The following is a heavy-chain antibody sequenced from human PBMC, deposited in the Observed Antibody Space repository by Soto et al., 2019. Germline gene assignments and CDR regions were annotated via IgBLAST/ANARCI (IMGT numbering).Heavy chain of an antibody. CDR2: INHSGST. V-gene: IGHV4-34*01. Sequence: QVQLQQWGAGLLKPSETLSLTCAVYGGSFSGYYWSWLRQPPGQGLEWIGEINHSGSTNYNPSLKSRVTISVDASKNQFSLKLSSVTAADTAVYYCARRRIAAAVPFDYWGQGTLVTVSS. D-gene: IGHD6-13*01. CDR3: ARRRIAAAVPFDY. J-gene: IGHJ4*02. CDR1: GGSFSGYY.